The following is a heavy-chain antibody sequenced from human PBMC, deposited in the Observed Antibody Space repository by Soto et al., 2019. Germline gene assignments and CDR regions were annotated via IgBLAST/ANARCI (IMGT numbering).Heavy chain of an antibody. D-gene: IGHD3-22*01. V-gene: IGHV1-69*06. CDR3: ATRAPYYYDSSAPFDY. Sequence: ASVKVSCKASGGTFSSYAISWVRQAPGQGLEWMGGIIPIFGTANYAQKFQGRVTITADKSTSTAYMELSSLRSEDTAVYYCATRAPYYYDSSAPFDYWGQGTLVTVSS. CDR1: GGTFSSYA. CDR2: IIPIFGTA. J-gene: IGHJ4*02.